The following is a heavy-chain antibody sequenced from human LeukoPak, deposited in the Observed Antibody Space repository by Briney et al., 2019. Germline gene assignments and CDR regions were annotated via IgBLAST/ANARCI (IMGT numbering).Heavy chain of an antibody. V-gene: IGHV3-33*01. J-gene: IGHJ5*02. CDR1: GFTFSSYG. Sequence: GSLGLSCAASGFTFSSYGMHWVRQAPGKGLEWVAVIWYDGSNKYYADSVKGRFTISRDNSKNTLYLQMNSLRAEDTAVYYCARDLIAAAGTVGWFDPWGQGTLVTVSS. CDR3: ARDLIAAAGTVGWFDP. CDR2: IWYDGSNK. D-gene: IGHD6-13*01.